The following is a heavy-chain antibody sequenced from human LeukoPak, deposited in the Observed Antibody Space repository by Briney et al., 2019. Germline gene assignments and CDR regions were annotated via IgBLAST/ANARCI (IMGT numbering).Heavy chain of an antibody. CDR2: INTDGSSA. J-gene: IGHJ4*02. CDR3: AREMDIAMVFDY. D-gene: IGHD5-18*01. CDR1: GFTFSGYW. Sequence: GGSLRLSCAASGFTFSGYWMHWVRQAPGKGLVWVSRINTDGSSAWYADSVKGRFTISRDNAKNTLYLQMNSLRAEDTALYYCAREMDIAMVFDYWGQGTMVTVSS. V-gene: IGHV3-74*01.